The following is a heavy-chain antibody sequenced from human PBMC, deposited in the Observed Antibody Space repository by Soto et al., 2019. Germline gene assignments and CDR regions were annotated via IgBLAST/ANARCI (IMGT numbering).Heavy chain of an antibody. D-gene: IGHD6-19*01. CDR1: YS. CDR3: ARSGIAVAGSASHWLDP. Sequence: YSMNWVRQAPGKGLEWVSSISRGGFYIYYADSVKGRFTISRDNAKNSLYLQMRSLRAEDTAVYYCARSGIAVAGSASHWLDPWGQGTMVTVYS. CDR2: ISRGGFYI. V-gene: IGHV3-21*06. J-gene: IGHJ5*02.